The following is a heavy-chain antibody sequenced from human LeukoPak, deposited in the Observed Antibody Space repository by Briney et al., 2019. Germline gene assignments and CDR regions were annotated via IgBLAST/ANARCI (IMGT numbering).Heavy chain of an antibody. V-gene: IGHV4-39*07. D-gene: IGHD5-24*01. CDR2: IYYSGST. CDR3: ARRRDYYYYYYYMDV. CDR1: GGSISSSSYY. J-gene: IGHJ6*03. Sequence: PSETLSLTCIVSGGSISSSSYYWGWIRQPPGKGLEWIGSIYYSGSTYYNPSLKSRVTISVDTSKNQFSLKLSSLTAADTAVYYCARRRDYYYYYYYMDVWGKGTTVTISS.